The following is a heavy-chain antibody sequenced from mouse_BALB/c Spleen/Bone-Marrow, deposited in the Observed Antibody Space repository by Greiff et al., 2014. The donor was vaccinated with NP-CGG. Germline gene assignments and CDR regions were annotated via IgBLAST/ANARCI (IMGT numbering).Heavy chain of an antibody. V-gene: IGHV14-3*02. D-gene: IGHD1-1*01. Sequence: VQLQQSXAELVKPGASVKLSCPASGSNIKDTYMYWVKQRPEQGLEWIGRIDPANGNTKYDPKFQDKATITADTSSHTAYLQLDGLTSEYTALYFCARYYSGSCWFAYRGPRTLFT. CDR2: IDPANGNT. CDR3: ARYYSGSCWFAY. CDR1: GSNIKDTY. J-gene: IGHJ3*01.